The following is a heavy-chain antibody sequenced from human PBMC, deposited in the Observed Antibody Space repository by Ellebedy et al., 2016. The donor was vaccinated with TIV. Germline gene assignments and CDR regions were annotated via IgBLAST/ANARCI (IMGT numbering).Heavy chain of an antibody. Sequence: GGSLRLXXAASGFTFSSYAMSWVRQAPGKGLEWVSAISGSGGSTYYADSVKGRFTISRDNSKNTLYLQMNSLRAEDTAVYYCARGTEWELPEDGMDVWGQGTTVTVSS. CDR3: ARGTEWELPEDGMDV. V-gene: IGHV3-23*01. CDR1: GFTFSSYA. CDR2: ISGSGGST. J-gene: IGHJ6*02. D-gene: IGHD1-26*01.